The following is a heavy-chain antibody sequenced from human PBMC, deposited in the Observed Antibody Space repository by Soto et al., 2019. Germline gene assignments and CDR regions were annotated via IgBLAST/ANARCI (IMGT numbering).Heavy chain of an antibody. Sequence: GGSLRLSCAASGFTFSNAWMSWVRQAPGKGLEWVGRIKSKIDGGTTDYAAPVKGRFTISRDDSKNTLYLQMNSLKTEDTAVYYCATGTGRSDFDYWGQGTLVTVSS. J-gene: IGHJ4*02. D-gene: IGHD3-3*01. CDR3: ATGTGRSDFDY. V-gene: IGHV3-15*01. CDR2: IKSKIDGGTT. CDR1: GFTFSNAW.